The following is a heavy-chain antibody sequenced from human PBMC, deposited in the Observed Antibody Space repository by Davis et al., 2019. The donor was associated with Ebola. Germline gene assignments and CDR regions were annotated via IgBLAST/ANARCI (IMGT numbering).Heavy chain of an antibody. J-gene: IGHJ4*02. D-gene: IGHD3/OR15-3a*01. CDR2: ISSSGKT. CDR3: ARVRGTGVWGLDY. Sequence: GGSLRLSCSASGFTFSAHTMHWVRQAPGKGLEYVSVISSSGKTYYADSVKGRFTISRDNAKNSLYLQMNSLRAEDTAVYYCARVRGTGVWGLDYWGQGTLVTVSS. CDR1: GFTFSAHT. V-gene: IGHV3-64*04.